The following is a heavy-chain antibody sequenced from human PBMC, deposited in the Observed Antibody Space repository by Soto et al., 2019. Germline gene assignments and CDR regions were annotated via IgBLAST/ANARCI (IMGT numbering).Heavy chain of an antibody. V-gene: IGHV1-18*01. Sequence: ASVKVSCKTSGYSFTTYGISWVRQAPGQGLEWMGWISAYNGNTNYAQKFQGRVTITRDTSASTAYMELSSLRSEDTAVYYCARAPSPYYYDSSGYLGPLSPHGYYGMDVWGQGTTVTVSS. J-gene: IGHJ6*02. D-gene: IGHD3-22*01. CDR3: ARAPSPYYYDSSGYLGPLSPHGYYGMDV. CDR1: GYSFTTYG. CDR2: ISAYNGNT.